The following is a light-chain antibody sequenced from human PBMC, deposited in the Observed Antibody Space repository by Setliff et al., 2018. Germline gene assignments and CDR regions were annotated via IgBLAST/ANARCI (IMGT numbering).Light chain of an antibody. V-gene: IGLV2-23*02. CDR3: CSYADTSTL. Sequence: QSALAQPAPVSGSPGQSITISCTGTSSDVGGYDYVSWYQHHPGKAPKLMIYDVTKRPSGVSNRFSGSKSDNTASLTISGLHAEDEADYYCCSYADTSTLFGGGTKGTVL. J-gene: IGLJ2*01. CDR1: SSDVGGYDY. CDR2: DVT.